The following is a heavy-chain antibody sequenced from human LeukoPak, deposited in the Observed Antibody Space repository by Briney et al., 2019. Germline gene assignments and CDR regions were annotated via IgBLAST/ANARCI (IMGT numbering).Heavy chain of an antibody. V-gene: IGHV1-18*01. D-gene: IGHD1-14*01. Sequence: ASVKVSRKASGYTFTSYGISWVRQAPGQGLEWMGWISAYNGNTNYAQKLQGRVTMTTDTSTSTAYMELSSLRSEDTAVYYCARSPLGTEKPQDIYYYYYMDVWGKGTTVTISS. CDR2: ISAYNGNT. CDR3: ARSPLGTEKPQDIYYYYYMDV. CDR1: GYTFTSYG. J-gene: IGHJ6*03.